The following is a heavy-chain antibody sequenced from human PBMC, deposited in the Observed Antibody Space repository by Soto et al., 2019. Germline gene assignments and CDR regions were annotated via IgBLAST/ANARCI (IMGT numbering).Heavy chain of an antibody. CDR3: ARYASPGYSSNADRDNAFDI. J-gene: IGHJ3*02. V-gene: IGHV1-69*13. D-gene: IGHD6-13*01. Sequence: AASVKVSCKASGGTFSSYAISWVRQAPGQGLEWMGGIIPIFGTANYAQKFQGRVTITADESTSTAYMELSSLRSEDTAVYYCARYASPGYSSNADRDNAFDIWGQGTMVTVSS. CDR1: GGTFSSYA. CDR2: IIPIFGTA.